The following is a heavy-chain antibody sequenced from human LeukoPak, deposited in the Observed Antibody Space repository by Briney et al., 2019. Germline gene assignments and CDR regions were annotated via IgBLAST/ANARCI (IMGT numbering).Heavy chain of an antibody. CDR2: IYSGGST. V-gene: IGHV3-53*01. J-gene: IGHJ6*02. CDR3: ARSEYYYYYGMDV. Sequence: GGSLRLSRAASGFTVSSNYMSWVRQAPGKGLEWVSVIYSGGSTYYADSVKGRFTISRDNSKNTLYLQMNSLRAEDTAVYYCARSEYYYYYGMDVWGQGTTVTVSS. CDR1: GFTVSSNY.